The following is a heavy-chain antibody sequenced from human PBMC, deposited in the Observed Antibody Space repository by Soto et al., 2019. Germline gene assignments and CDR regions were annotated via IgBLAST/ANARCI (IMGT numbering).Heavy chain of an antibody. V-gene: IGHV4-39*01. CDR3: ASPVAYGDYGRFDP. D-gene: IGHD4-17*01. CDR2: IYYSGTT. Sequence: SETLSLTCTVSGVSISSSNYYWGWIRQPPGKGLEWIGSIYYSGTTYYNPSLKGRVTMSVDTSKNQFSLKVTSVTAADTAVYYCASPVAYGDYGRFDPWGQGTLVTVSS. J-gene: IGHJ5*02. CDR1: GVSISSSNYY.